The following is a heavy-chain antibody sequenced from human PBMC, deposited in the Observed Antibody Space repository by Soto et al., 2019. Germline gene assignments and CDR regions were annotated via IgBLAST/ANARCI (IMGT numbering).Heavy chain of an antibody. CDR2: ISGSGGST. CDR1: GFTFSSYA. V-gene: IGHV3-23*01. D-gene: IGHD5-18*01. CDR3: ATPLTAMLTPDAFDI. Sequence: EVQLLESGGGLVQPGGSLRLSCAASGFTFSSYAMSWVRQAPGKGLEWVSAISGSGGSTYYADSVKGRFTISRDNSKNTLYLQMNSLRAEETAVYYWATPLTAMLTPDAFDIWGQGKMVTVS. J-gene: IGHJ3*02.